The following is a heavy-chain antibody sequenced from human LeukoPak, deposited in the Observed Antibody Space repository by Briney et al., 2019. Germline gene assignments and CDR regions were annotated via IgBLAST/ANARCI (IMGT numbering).Heavy chain of an antibody. Sequence: SETLSLTCGVSGGSISSSYYWGWIRQPPGKGLELIGTIYYTGTTYYNPSLKSRFTMSIDTSKNQFSLNLTSVTAADTAVYYCARALIRGVIQVDNWFDPWGQGILVTVSS. V-gene: IGHV4-39*01. CDR2: IYYTGTT. CDR1: GGSISSSYY. CDR3: ARALIRGVIQVDNWFDP. J-gene: IGHJ5*02. D-gene: IGHD3-10*01.